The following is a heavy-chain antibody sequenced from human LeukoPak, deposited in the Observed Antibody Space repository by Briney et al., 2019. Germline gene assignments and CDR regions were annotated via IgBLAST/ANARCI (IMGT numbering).Heavy chain of an antibody. CDR2: IKSKTDGGTI. J-gene: IGHJ4*02. Sequence: GGSLRLSCAASGFTFSSYAMSWVRQAPGKGLEWVGRIKSKTDGGTIDYAAPVKGRFTISRDDSKNTLYLQMDNLKTEDTAIYYCSTPSFWGQGTLVTVSS. CDR3: STPSF. CDR1: GFTFSSYA. V-gene: IGHV3-15*01.